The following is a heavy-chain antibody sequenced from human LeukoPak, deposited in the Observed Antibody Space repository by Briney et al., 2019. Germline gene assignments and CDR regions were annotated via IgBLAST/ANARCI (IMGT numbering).Heavy chain of an antibody. Sequence: PGGSLRLSCAASGFTFSSYGMHWVRQAPGKGLEWVAVISYDGSNKYYADSVKGRFTISRDNSKNTLYLQMNSLRAEDTAVYYCARDRNFPAYYFDFWGQGALVTVSS. CDR2: ISYDGSNK. CDR1: GFTFSSYG. CDR3: ARDRNFPAYYFDF. J-gene: IGHJ4*02. D-gene: IGHD3-10*01. V-gene: IGHV3-30*03.